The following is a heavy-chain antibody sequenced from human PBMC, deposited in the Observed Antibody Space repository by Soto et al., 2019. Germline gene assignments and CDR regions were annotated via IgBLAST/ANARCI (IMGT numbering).Heavy chain of an antibody. CDR2: ITESGAT. J-gene: IGHJ4*02. CDR3: AKGPTAATTRVDY. V-gene: IGHV3-23*01. Sequence: GGSLRLSCAASGFTFSNYAMNWVRQAPGEGLEWVSEITESGATYYTDSVKGRFTISRDNSKNTLYLQMNSLRAEDTAVYYCAKGPTAATTRVDYWGQGTLVTVSS. CDR1: GFTFSNYA. D-gene: IGHD1-1*01.